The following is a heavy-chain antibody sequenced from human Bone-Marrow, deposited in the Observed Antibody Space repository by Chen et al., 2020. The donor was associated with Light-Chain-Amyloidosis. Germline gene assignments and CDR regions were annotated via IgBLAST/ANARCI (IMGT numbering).Heavy chain of an antibody. Sequence: VQLVESGGGVLQPGGSLRLSCAASRFPFDDYAMHWVRQAPGKGLEWVSLISGDGGSTYYADSVKGRFTISRDNSKNSLYLQMNSLRTEDTALYYCAKDIFATYDPWGQGTLVTVSS. CDR3: AKDIFATYDP. D-gene: IGHD1-26*01. CDR1: RFPFDDYA. J-gene: IGHJ5*02. V-gene: IGHV3-43*02. CDR2: ISGDGGST.